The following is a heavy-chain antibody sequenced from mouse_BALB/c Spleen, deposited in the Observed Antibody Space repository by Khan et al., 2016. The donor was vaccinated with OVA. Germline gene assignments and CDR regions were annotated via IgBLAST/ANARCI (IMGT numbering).Heavy chain of an antibody. J-gene: IGHJ4*01. D-gene: IGHD2-14*01. Sequence: LVESGPELKKPGETVKISCKASGYTFTNNGMNWVKQNPGKGLKWMGWINTYTGEPTYVDDFKGRFAFSLETSATTAYLQINNLKNEDTATXFCARVGYAGTMDYWGQGTSVTVSS. V-gene: IGHV9-3-1*01. CDR1: GYTFTNNG. CDR3: ARVGYAGTMDY. CDR2: INTYTGEP.